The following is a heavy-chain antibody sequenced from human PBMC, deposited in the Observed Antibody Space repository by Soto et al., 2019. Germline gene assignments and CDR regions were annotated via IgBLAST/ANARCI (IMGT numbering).Heavy chain of an antibody. V-gene: IGHV4-61*01. CDR1: GCSVSSGSYY. Sequence: SDTLSLTYPVSGCSVSSGSYYWRWLRQPPGKGLEWIGYIYYSGSTNYNPSLKSRVTISVDTSKNQFSLKLSSVTAADTAVYYCARGNVDTAMVYDYWGQGTLVTVAA. CDR3: ARGNVDTAMVYDY. D-gene: IGHD5-18*01. CDR2: IYYSGST. J-gene: IGHJ4*02.